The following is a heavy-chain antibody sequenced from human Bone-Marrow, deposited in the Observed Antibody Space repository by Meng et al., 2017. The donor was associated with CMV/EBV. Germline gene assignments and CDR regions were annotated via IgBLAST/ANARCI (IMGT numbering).Heavy chain of an antibody. CDR3: AKDGTIFGVVITAVD. D-gene: IGHD3-3*01. Sequence: GESLKISCAASGFTFSNYWMSWVRQAPGKGLEWVANINQDGSEKNYVDSVKGRFTISRDNAKNSLYLQMNSLRAEDTAVYYCAKDGTIFGVVITAVDWGQGTLVTVSS. CDR1: GFTFSNYW. V-gene: IGHV3-7*03. J-gene: IGHJ4*02. CDR2: INQDGSEK.